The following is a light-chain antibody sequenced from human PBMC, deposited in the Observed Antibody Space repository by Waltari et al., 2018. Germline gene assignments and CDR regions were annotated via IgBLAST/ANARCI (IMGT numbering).Light chain of an antibody. V-gene: IGKV3-11*01. J-gene: IGKJ2*01. CDR1: QSISSY. Sequence: EIVLTQSPATLSLSPGEGATLSCRASQSISSYLAWYQQKPGQAPRLLIYDASNRATGIAARFSGSGSGTDFTLTISSLEPEDFAVYYCQQRGNWPPTFGQGTKLEI. CDR3: QQRGNWPPT. CDR2: DAS.